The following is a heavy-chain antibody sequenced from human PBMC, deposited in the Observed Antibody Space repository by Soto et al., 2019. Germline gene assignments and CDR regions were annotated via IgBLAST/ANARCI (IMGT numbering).Heavy chain of an antibody. Sequence: ASVKVSCKASGYTFTGYYMHWVRQAPGQGLEWMGWINPNSGGTNYAQKFQGWVTMTRDTSISTAYMELSRLRSDDTTVYYCARGDILTGYYSGFDYWGQGTLVTVSS. CDR2: INPNSGGT. V-gene: IGHV1-2*04. CDR3: ARGDILTGYYSGFDY. CDR1: GYTFTGYY. D-gene: IGHD3-9*01. J-gene: IGHJ4*02.